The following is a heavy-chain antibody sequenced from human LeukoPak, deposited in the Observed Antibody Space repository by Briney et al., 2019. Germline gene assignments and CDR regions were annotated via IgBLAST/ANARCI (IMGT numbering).Heavy chain of an antibody. J-gene: IGHJ4*02. CDR2: IRYDGSNK. D-gene: IGHD6-6*01. CDR1: GVTFSSYC. V-gene: IGHV3-30*02. CDR3: AKEGTIAARGFYFDY. Sequence: GGSLRLSCAASGVTFSSYCMHWVRQAPGKGLEWVAFIRYDGSNKYYADSVKGRFTISRDNSKNTLYLQMNSLRAEDTAVYYCAKEGTIAARGFYFDYWGQGTLVTVSS.